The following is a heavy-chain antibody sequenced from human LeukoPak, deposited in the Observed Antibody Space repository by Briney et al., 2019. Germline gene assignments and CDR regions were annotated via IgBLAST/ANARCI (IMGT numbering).Heavy chain of an antibody. CDR2: INTGGSST. CDR3: ASGSSTSCYD. V-gene: IGHV3-74*01. CDR1: GFTFSSYW. J-gene: IGHJ4*02. D-gene: IGHD2-2*01. Sequence: GGSLRLSCAASGFTFSSYWMHWVRQAPGKGLVWVSRINTGGSSTSYADSVKGRFTISRDNAKNTLYPQMNSLRAEDTAVYYCASGSSTSCYDWGQGTLVTVSS.